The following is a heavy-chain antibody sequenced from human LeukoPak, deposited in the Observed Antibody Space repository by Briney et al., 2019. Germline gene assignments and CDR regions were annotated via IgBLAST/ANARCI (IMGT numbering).Heavy chain of an antibody. J-gene: IGHJ5*02. D-gene: IGHD2-15*01. V-gene: IGHV2-5*02. CDR3: AHSFRGWVAATGNWFDP. CDR1: GFSLSTSGVG. CDR2: IYWDDDK. Sequence: ESGPTLVNPTQPLTLTCTFSGFSLSTSGVGVGWIRQPPGKALEWLALIYWDDDKRYSPSLKSRLTITKDTSKNQVVLTMTNMDPVDTATYYCAHSFRGWVAATGNWFDPWGQGTLVTVSS.